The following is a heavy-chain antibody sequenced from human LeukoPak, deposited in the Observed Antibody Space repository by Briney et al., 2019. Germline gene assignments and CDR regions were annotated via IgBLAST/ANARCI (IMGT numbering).Heavy chain of an antibody. CDR1: GGSISSYY. CDR3: ARMWGELRWELLGPAYYYYYGTDV. D-gene: IGHD1-26*01. V-gene: IGHV4-59*01. J-gene: IGHJ6*02. CDR2: IYYSGST. Sequence: SETLSLTCTVSGGSISSYYWSWIRQPPGKGLEWIGYIYYSGSTNYNPSLKSRVTISVDTSKNQFSLKLSSVTAADTAVYYCARMWGELRWELLGPAYYYYYGTDVWGQGTTVTVSS.